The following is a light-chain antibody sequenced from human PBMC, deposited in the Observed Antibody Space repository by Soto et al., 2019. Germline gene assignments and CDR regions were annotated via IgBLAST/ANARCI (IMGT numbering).Light chain of an antibody. Sequence: QLVLTQSPSASASLGASVKLTCTLSSGHSNYAIAWHQQQPEKGPRYLMKVNSGGSHIKGDGIPDRLSGSSSGAERYLFISSLQSEDEADYYCQTWGTGSAIVVFGGGTKLTVL. V-gene: IGLV4-69*01. CDR3: QTWGTGSAIVV. J-gene: IGLJ7*01. CDR2: VNSGGSH. CDR1: SGHSNYA.